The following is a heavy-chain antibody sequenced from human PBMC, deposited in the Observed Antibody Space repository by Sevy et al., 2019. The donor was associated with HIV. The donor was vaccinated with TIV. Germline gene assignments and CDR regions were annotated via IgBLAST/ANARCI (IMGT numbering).Heavy chain of an antibody. V-gene: IGHV3-74*01. CDR1: GFTFSSYW. D-gene: IGHD2-15*01. CDR2: INSDGSST. Sequence: GGYLRLSCAASGFTFSSYWMHWVRQAPGKGLVWVSRINSDGSSTSYADSVKGRFTISRDNAKNTLYLQMNSLRAEDTAVYYCAPSGCSGGSCYYFDYWGQGTLVTVSS. CDR3: APSGCSGGSCYYFDY. J-gene: IGHJ4*02.